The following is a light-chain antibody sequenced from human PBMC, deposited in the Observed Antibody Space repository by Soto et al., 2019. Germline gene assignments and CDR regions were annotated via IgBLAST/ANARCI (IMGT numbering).Light chain of an antibody. CDR2: GNS. V-gene: IGLV1-40*01. Sequence: QSVLTQPPSVSGAPGQRVTISCTGSSSNIGAGYDVHWYQQLPGTAPILLIYGNSNRPSGVPDRFSGSKSGTSASLAITGLQAEDEADYYCQSYDSSLSAPYVFGTGTKVTVL. CDR3: QSYDSSLSAPYV. J-gene: IGLJ1*01. CDR1: SSNIGAGYD.